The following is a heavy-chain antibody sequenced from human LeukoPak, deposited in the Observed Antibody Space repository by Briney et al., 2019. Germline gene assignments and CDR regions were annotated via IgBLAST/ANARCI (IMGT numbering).Heavy chain of an antibody. V-gene: IGHV3-9*01. J-gene: IGHJ4*02. CDR2: ISWNSGSI. CDR3: AKAGAVAGTGGAFDY. D-gene: IGHD6-19*01. Sequence: PGGSLRLSCAASGFTFDDYAMHWARQAPGKGLERVSGISWNSGSIGYADSVKGRFTISRDNAKNSLYLQMNSLRAEDTALYYCAKAGAVAGTGGAFDYWGQGTLVTVSS. CDR1: GFTFDDYA.